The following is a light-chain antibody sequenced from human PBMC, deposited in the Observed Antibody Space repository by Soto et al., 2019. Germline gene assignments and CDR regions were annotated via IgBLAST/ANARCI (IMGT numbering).Light chain of an antibody. V-gene: IGKV1-5*01. Sequence: DIQMTQSPSTLSASVGDRVTITCRASQSISSWLAWYQQKPGKAPKLLIYDASSLESGVPSRFSGSGSGTEFTLTSRSLQPDDFATYYCQQYNSLWTFGQGTKVEIK. CDR2: DAS. CDR3: QQYNSLWT. CDR1: QSISSW. J-gene: IGKJ1*01.